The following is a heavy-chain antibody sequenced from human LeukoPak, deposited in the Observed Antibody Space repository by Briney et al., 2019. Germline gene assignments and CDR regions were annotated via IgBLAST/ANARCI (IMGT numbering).Heavy chain of an antibody. CDR3: ARVDEGGNDSRYYYYGMDV. J-gene: IGHJ6*02. V-gene: IGHV1-18*01. CDR2: ISAYNGNT. CDR1: GYTFTSYG. D-gene: IGHD4-23*01. Sequence: ASVKVSCKASGYTFTSYGISWVRQAPGQGLEWMGWISAYNGNTNYAQKIQGRVTMTTDTSTSTAYMELRSLRSDDTAVYYCARVDEGGNDSRYYYYGMDVWGQGTTVTVSS.